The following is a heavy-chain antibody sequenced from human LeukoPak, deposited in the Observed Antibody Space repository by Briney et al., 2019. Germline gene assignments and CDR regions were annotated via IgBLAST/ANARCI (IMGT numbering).Heavy chain of an antibody. CDR2: IKQDGSEK. V-gene: IGHV3-7*03. Sequence: GGSLRLSCAASGFTFSSYWMSWVRQAPGKGLEWVANIKQDGSEKYYVDSVKGRFTMSRDNAKNSLFLQMNSLRAEDMAVYYCARVNAPYCGGDCYSGFHFDYWGQGTLVTVSS. J-gene: IGHJ4*02. D-gene: IGHD2-21*02. CDR3: ARVNAPYCGGDCYSGFHFDY. CDR1: GFTFSSYW.